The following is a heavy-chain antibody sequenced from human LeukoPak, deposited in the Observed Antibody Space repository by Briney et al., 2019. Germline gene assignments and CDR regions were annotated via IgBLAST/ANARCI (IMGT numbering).Heavy chain of an antibody. J-gene: IGHJ5*02. V-gene: IGHV3-48*03. CDR1: GFTFSSYE. Sequence: GGSLRLSCAASGFTFSSYEMNWVRQAPGKGLEWVSYISSSGSTIYYADSVKGRFTISRDNAKNTLYLQMNSLRAEDTAVYYCARDLGGGDTNWFDPWGQGTLVTVSS. CDR2: ISSSGSTI. CDR3: ARDLGGGDTNWFDP. D-gene: IGHD2-21*02.